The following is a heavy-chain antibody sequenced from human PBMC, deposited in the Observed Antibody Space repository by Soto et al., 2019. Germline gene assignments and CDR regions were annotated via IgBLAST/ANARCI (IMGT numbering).Heavy chain of an antibody. CDR3: ARDPSIVGASALDY. J-gene: IGHJ4*02. V-gene: IGHV1-18*01. CDR1: GYTFSSYG. Sequence: ASVKVSCKASGYTFSSYGISWVRQAPGQGLEWMGWSSAYNGNTNYAQKVQGRVTMTTDTSTSTAYMELRSLGSDDTAVYYCARDPSIVGASALDYWGQGTLVTVSS. D-gene: IGHD1-26*01. CDR2: SSAYNGNT.